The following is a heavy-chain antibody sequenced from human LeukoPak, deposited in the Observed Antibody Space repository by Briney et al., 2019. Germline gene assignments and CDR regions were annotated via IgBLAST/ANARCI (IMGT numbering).Heavy chain of an antibody. J-gene: IGHJ1*01. CDR2: IYYSGST. V-gene: IGHV4-59*08. CDR3: ARYGSGSYSDDHFQH. D-gene: IGHD3-10*01. Sequence: SETLSLTCTVSGGSISSYYWSWIRQPPGKGLEWIGYIYYSGSTNYNPSLKSRVTISVDTSKNQFSLTLRSVTAADTAVYYCARYGSGSYSDDHFQHWGQGTLVTVSS. CDR1: GGSISSYY.